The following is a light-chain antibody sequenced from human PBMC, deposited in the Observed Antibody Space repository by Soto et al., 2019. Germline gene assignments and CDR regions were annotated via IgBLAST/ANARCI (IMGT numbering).Light chain of an antibody. CDR1: NIGSKN. CDR2: RDS. J-gene: IGLJ3*02. V-gene: IGLV3-9*01. CDR3: QVWDSSTARV. Sequence: SYELPQPLSVSVALGQTARITCGGNNIGSKNVHWYQQKPGQAPGLVIYRDSNRPSVRPLRFSDSNSGNTDTLTISRAQAVDGDDYDCQVWDSSTARVFGGGTKLPV.